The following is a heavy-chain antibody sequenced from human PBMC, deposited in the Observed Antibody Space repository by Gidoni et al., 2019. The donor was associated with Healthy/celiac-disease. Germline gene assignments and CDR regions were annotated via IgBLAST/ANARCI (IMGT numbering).Heavy chain of an antibody. CDR1: GFTFSNAW. CDR3: TRGYYDSSGYYRYYFDY. Sequence: EVQLVESGGGLVKPGGSLRLSCAAAGFTFSNAWMSGVRQAPGKGLEWVGRIKSKTDGGTTDYAAPVKGRFTISRDDSKNTLYLQMNSLKTEDTAVYYCTRGYYDSSGYYRYYFDYWGQGTLVTVSS. J-gene: IGHJ4*02. D-gene: IGHD3-22*01. CDR2: IKSKTDGGTT. V-gene: IGHV3-15*01.